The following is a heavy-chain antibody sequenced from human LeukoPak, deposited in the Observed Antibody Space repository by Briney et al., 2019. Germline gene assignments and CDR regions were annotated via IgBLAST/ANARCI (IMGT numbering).Heavy chain of an antibody. CDR1: GGSISSYY. CDR2: IYTSGST. V-gene: IGHV4-4*07. CDR3: ASGLRYFDWLLKAEGY. J-gene: IGHJ4*02. Sequence: SETLSLTCTVSGGSISSYYWSWIRQPAGKGLEWIGRIYTSGSTNYNPPLKSRVTISVDTSKNQFSLKLSSVTAADTAVYYCASGLRYFDWLLKAEGYWGQGTLVTVSS. D-gene: IGHD3-9*01.